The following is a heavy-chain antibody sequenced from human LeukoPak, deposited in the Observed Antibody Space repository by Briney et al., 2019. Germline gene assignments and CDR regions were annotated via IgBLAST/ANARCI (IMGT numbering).Heavy chain of an antibody. CDR1: GFTVSSNY. CDR2: IYSGGST. J-gene: IGHJ4*02. V-gene: IGHV3-53*01. D-gene: IGHD3-10*01. CDR3: ARDVNYGSGSPFDY. Sequence: GGSLRLSCAASGFTVSSNYITWVRQAPGKGLEWVSVIYSGGSTYYADSVKGRFTISRDNAKNSLYLQMNSLRAEDTAVYYCARDVNYGSGSPFDYWGQGTLVTVSS.